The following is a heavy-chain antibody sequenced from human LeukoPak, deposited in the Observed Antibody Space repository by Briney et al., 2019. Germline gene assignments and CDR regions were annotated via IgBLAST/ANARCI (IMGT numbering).Heavy chain of an antibody. CDR1: GDSISSSHW. D-gene: IGHD3-10*01. CDR2: IHRSGTT. CDR3: ARAKFYYYYGSGRGFDP. J-gene: IGHJ5*02. V-gene: IGHV4-4*02. Sequence: SETLSLTCAVSGDSISSSHWWSWVRQPPGKGLEWIGQIHRSGTTNYNPSLKSRVTISLDKSKTQFSLNLSSVTAADTAVYYCARAKFYYYYGSGRGFDPWGQGTLVTVSS.